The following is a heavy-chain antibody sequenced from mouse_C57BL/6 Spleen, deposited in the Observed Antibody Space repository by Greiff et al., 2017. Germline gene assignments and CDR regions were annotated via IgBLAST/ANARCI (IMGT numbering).Heavy chain of an antibody. J-gene: IGHJ1*03. CDR3: ARGLGSRWYFDV. D-gene: IGHD1-1*01. Sequence: EVQLQQSGPELVKPGASVKMSCKASGYTFTDYNMHWVKQSHGKSLEWIGYINPNNGGTSYNQKFKGKATLTVNKSSSTAYMELRSLTSEDSAVYYCARGLGSRWYFDVWGTGTTVTVSS. V-gene: IGHV1-22*01. CDR1: GYTFTDYN. CDR2: INPNNGGT.